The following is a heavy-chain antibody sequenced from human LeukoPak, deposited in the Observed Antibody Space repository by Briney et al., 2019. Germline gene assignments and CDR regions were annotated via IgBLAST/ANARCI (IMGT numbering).Heavy chain of an antibody. V-gene: IGHV4-59*11. CDR1: TDSFSSHY. D-gene: IGHD4-17*01. CDR2: ISYIGST. CDR3: VSDVVTVTKGFDI. Sequence: SETLSLTCAVSTDSFSSHYWTWIRQPPGKGLEWIGYISYIGSTNYNPSLKSRVTISIDTSKNQFSLKLSSVTAADTAVYYCVSDVVTVTKGFDIWGQGTMVSISS. J-gene: IGHJ3*02.